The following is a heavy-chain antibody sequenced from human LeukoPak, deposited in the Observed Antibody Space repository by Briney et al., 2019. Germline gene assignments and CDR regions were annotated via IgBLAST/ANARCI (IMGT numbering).Heavy chain of an antibody. D-gene: IGHD6-19*01. CDR1: GGSISSYY. V-gene: IGHV4-59*08. J-gene: IGHJ4*02. Sequence: KTSETLSLTCTVSGGSISSYYWSWIRQPPGKGLEWIGYIYYSGSTNYNPSLKSRVTISVDTSKNQFSLKLSSVTAADTAVYYCARSVAGTDYFDYWGQGTLVTVSS. CDR2: IYYSGST. CDR3: ARSVAGTDYFDY.